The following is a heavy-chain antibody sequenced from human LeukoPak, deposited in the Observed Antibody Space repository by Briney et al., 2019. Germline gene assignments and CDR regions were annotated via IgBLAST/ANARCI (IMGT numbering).Heavy chain of an antibody. J-gene: IGHJ4*02. Sequence: PSETLSLICSVAGTSISPFHWTWFRQHAGKRPEWIGLIYTNGATTLNPSLKSRVAMSVDLAKNQLFLKLASVTAADTAMYYCARKDGDYWGQGTLVTVSS. CDR3: ARKDGDY. CDR2: IYTNGAT. V-gene: IGHV4-4*07. CDR1: GTSISPFH.